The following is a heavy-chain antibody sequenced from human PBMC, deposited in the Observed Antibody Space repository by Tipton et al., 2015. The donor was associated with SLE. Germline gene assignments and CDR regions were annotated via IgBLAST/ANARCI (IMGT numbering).Heavy chain of an antibody. CDR1: GFIFDDYG. J-gene: IGHJ4*02. D-gene: IGHD1-20*01. CDR2: IYWDGYST. V-gene: IGHV3-20*04. Sequence: SLRLSCAGSGFIFDDYGMNWVRQAPGKGLEWVSGIYWDGYSTGYADSVKGRFTISRDNARNSLYLLLSSLRAEDTALYYCARGGADKWNQRIDYWGQGTPVTVSS. CDR3: ARGGADKWNQRIDY.